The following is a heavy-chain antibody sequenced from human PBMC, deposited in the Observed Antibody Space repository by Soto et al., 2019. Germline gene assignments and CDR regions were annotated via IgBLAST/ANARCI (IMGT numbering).Heavy chain of an antibody. Sequence: QVQLVQSGAEVKKPGSSVKVSCKASGGTFSSYAISWVRQAPAQGLEWMGGIIPIFGTANYAQKFQGRVTITADESTSTAYMELSSLRSEDTAVYYCASEPYYYDSSGYPPPPDNPSAVYWGQGTLVTVSS. V-gene: IGHV1-69*01. D-gene: IGHD3-22*01. CDR1: GGTFSSYA. J-gene: IGHJ4*02. CDR2: IIPIFGTA. CDR3: ASEPYYYDSSGYPPPPDNPSAVY.